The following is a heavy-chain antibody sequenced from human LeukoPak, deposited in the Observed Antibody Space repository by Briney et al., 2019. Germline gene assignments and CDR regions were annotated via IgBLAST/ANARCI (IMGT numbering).Heavy chain of an antibody. CDR3: ARYYYDSSGYHPGHFDY. D-gene: IGHD3-22*01. Sequence: ASVKVSCKASGYTFTSYGISWVRQAPGQGLEWMGWISAYNGNTNYAQKLQGRVTMTTDTSTSTAYMELRSLRSDDTAVYYCARYYYDSSGYHPGHFDYWGQGTLVTVSS. V-gene: IGHV1-18*01. CDR2: ISAYNGNT. CDR1: GYTFTSYG. J-gene: IGHJ4*02.